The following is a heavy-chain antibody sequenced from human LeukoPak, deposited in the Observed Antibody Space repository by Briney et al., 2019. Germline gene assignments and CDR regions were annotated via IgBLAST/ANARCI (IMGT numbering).Heavy chain of an antibody. J-gene: IGHJ5*02. D-gene: IGHD5-18*01. CDR1: GYSFTSYW. CDR2: IYPGDSDT. V-gene: IGHV5-51*01. CDR3: VRCLGYSYGTGWFDP. Sequence: GESLRISCKGSGYSFTSYWIGWVRQMPGKGLEWMGIIYPGDSDTRYSPSFQGQVTISADKSISTAYLQWSSLKASDTAMYYCVRCLGYSYGTGWFDPWGQGTLVSVSS.